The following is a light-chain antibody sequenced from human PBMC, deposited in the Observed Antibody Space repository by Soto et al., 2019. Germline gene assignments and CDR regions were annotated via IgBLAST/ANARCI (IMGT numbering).Light chain of an antibody. Sequence: QSVLPQPASVSGSPGQSITISCTGTSSDTADFFSVSWYQQLPGQAPNLVSYAVAIRPSGISSLFSGSKSGNTASLTISVLRAETKGDNYCRSYSSSAGLGVFGGGTKVTVL. CDR2: AVA. CDR1: SSDTADFFS. V-gene: IGLV2-14*01. CDR3: RSYSSSAGLGV. J-gene: IGLJ3*02.